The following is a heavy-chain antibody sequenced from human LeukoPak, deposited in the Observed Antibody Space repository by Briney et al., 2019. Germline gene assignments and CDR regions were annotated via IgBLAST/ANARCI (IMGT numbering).Heavy chain of an antibody. V-gene: IGHV4-59*08. CDR2: IYYSGST. Sequence: SETLSLTCTVSGDSISSYYWSWIRQPPGKGLEWIGYIYYSGSTNYNPSLKSRVTISVDTSKNQFSLKLSSVTAADTAVYYCARLGRELTFDYWGQGTLVTVSS. CDR1: GDSISSYY. J-gene: IGHJ4*02. CDR3: ARLGRELTFDY. D-gene: IGHD1-26*01.